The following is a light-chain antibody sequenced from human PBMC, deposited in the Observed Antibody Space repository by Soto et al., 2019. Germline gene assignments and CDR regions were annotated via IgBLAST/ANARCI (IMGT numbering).Light chain of an antibody. V-gene: IGLV2-14*01. CDR2: DVS. CDR1: SSDVGGYNY. CDR3: SSTTYSSTI. Sequence: QSALTQPASVSGSPGQSITISCTGTSSDVGGYNYVSWYQQHPGKAPKLMIYDVSNRPSGVSNRFSGSKSGNTASLTISGLQAEDEADYYCSSTTYSSTIFGGGTKLTVL. J-gene: IGLJ2*01.